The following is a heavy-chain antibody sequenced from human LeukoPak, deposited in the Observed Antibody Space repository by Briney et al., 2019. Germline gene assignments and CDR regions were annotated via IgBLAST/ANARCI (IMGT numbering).Heavy chain of an antibody. V-gene: IGHV3-23*01. J-gene: IGHJ4*02. CDR2: IGGSGGGT. Sequence: GGSLRLSCAASGFTFSSYAMSWVRQAPGKGLEWVSAIGGSGGGTYYADSVKGRFTISRDNSKNTLYLQMNSLRAEDTAVYYCAKSVVAATSLFDYWGQGTLVTVSS. CDR3: AKSVVAATSLFDY. CDR1: GFTFSSYA. D-gene: IGHD2-15*01.